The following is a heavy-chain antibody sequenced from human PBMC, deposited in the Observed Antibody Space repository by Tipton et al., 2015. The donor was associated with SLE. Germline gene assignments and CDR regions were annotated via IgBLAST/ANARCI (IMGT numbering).Heavy chain of an antibody. CDR2: IYYSGST. D-gene: IGHD6-6*01. CDR3: ASTSSSGIAARRGGWFDP. V-gene: IGHV4-59*07. Sequence: TLSLTCTVSGGSISSYYWSWIRQPPGKGLEWIGYIYYSGSTNYNPSLKSRVTISVDTSKNQFSLKLSSVTAADTAVYYCASTSSSGIAARRGGWFDPWGQGTLVTVSS. J-gene: IGHJ5*02. CDR1: GGSISSYY.